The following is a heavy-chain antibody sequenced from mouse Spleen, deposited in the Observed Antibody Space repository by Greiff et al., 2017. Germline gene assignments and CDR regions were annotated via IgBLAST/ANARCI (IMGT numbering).Heavy chain of an antibody. Sequence: EVQLVQSGAGLVKPGGSLKLSCAASGFTFSSYAMSWVRQTPEKRLEWVAYISSGGDYTYYADTVKGRFTISSDNASNTLYLQMCSMKSKDTALYYCTGEGYRDAMDYWGQGTSVTVSS. CDR3: TGEGYRDAMDY. CDR1: GFTFSSYA. J-gene: IGHJ4*01. V-gene: IGHV5-9-1*02. CDR2: ISSGGDYT. D-gene: IGHD3-1*01.